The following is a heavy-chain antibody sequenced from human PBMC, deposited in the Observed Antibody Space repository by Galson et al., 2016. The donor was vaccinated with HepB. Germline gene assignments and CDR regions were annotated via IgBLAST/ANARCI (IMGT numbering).Heavy chain of an antibody. CDR1: GFTFRNYG. CDR3: VQGSTAPAV. CDR2: ISRSGDST. Sequence: SLRLSCAASGFTFRNYGMPWVRQAPGKGLEVVSSISRSGDSTDYADSVKGRFTISRDNSKNTLSLQMNSLTADDTAIYYCVQGSTAPAVWGKGPTVTGSS. V-gene: IGHV3-23*01. D-gene: IGHD2-2*01. J-gene: IGHJ6*04.